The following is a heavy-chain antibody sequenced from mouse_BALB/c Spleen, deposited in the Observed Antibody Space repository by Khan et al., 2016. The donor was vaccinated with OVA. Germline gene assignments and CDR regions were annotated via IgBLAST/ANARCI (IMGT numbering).Heavy chain of an antibody. V-gene: IGHV2-9*02. CDR1: GFSLTNYG. J-gene: IGHJ3*01. Sequence: QVQLKESGPGLVAPSQSLSITCTVSGFSLTNYGVHWVRQPPREGLEWLGVIWAGGSTNYNSALMSRLSISKDNSKSQVFLKMNSLQTKDTAMYYCARPYYGSAWFAYWGQGTLVTVSA. CDR2: IWAGGST. CDR3: ARPYYGSAWFAY. D-gene: IGHD1-1*01.